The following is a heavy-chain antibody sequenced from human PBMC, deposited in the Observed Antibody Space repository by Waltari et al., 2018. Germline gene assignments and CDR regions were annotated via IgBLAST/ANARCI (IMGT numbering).Heavy chain of an antibody. J-gene: IGHJ6*02. Sequence: QVQLVQSGAEVKKPGASVKVSCKASGYTFTSYDINWVRQATGQGLEWMGWMNPNSGNTGYAQKFQGGVTMTRNTSISTAYIGLSSLRSEDTAVYYCARVRARLRSLKPGYYYYGMDVWGQGTTVTVSS. D-gene: IGHD4-17*01. V-gene: IGHV1-8*02. CDR2: MNPNSGNT. CDR1: GYTFTSYD. CDR3: ARVRARLRSLKPGYYYYGMDV.